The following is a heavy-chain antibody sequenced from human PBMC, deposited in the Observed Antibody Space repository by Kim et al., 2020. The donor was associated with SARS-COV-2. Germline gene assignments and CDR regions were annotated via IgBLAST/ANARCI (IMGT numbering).Heavy chain of an antibody. D-gene: IGHD2-2*01. CDR2: INTNTGNP. V-gene: IGHV7-4-1*02. CDR1: GYTFISYT. Sequence: ASVKVSCKASGYTFISYTMNWVRQAPGQGLEWMGWINTNTGNPTYAQGFTGRFVFSLDTSDSTAYLQISSLKAEDTAVYYCTRGGYQLPLDFWGQGTLVTVSS. CDR3: TRGGYQLPLDF. J-gene: IGHJ4*02.